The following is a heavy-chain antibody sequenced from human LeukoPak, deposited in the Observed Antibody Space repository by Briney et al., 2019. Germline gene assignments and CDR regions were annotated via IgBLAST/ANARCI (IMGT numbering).Heavy chain of an antibody. CDR3: ARETLAAAGLDY. J-gene: IGHJ4*02. CDR2: ISSSSSYI. CDR1: GFTFSSYS. D-gene: IGHD6-13*01. V-gene: IGHV3-21*01. Sequence: PGGSLRLSCAASGFTFSSYSMNWVRQAPGKGLEWVSSISSSSSYIYYAGSVKGRFTISRDNAKNSLYLQMNSLRAEDTAVYYCARETLAAAGLDYWGQGTLVTVSS.